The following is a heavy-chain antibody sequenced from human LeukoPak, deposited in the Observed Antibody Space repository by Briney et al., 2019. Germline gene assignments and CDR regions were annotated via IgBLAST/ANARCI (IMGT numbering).Heavy chain of an antibody. CDR1: GGSITGDH. J-gene: IGHJ3*02. CDR2: IFYSGRT. D-gene: IGHD2/OR15-2a*01. Sequence: SETLSLTCTVSGGSITGDHWNWIRQPPGKGLEWIGCIFYSGRTYYNPSLKSRVSISVDMSKNQFSLRLTSVTAADTAVYYCARKNDFEIWGQGTLVTVPS. V-gene: IGHV4-59*12. CDR3: ARKNDFEI.